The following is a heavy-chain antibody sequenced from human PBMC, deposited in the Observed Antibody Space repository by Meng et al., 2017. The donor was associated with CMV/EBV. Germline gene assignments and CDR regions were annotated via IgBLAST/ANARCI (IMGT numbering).Heavy chain of an antibody. CDR1: GSTISSHW. CDR2: ISRDDGST. V-gene: IGHV3-74*01. Sequence: VYLVVFGGGVGQPWGSMSIAGAASGSTISSHWMHWVRQAPGKGLVWVSRISRDDGSTNYADSVEGRFTISRDIAKNTLYLQMSSLRAEDTAIYYCARGVGEFLGWEMGYWGQGTLVTVSS. CDR3: ARGVGEFLGWEMGY. D-gene: IGHD1-26*01. J-gene: IGHJ4*02.